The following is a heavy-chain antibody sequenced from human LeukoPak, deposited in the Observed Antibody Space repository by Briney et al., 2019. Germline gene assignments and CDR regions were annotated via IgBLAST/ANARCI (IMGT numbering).Heavy chain of an antibody. V-gene: IGHV3-30*03. Sequence: GGSLRLSCVASGFTFSSYSMNWVRQAPGKGLEWLATISRDGRRQFYTDSVKGRFTISRDDSRNTLYLQMNSLRPEDTAVYYCARDRLNRAYCGNDCYSAAFDYWGQGTLVTVSS. CDR1: GFTFSSYS. J-gene: IGHJ4*02. CDR2: ISRDGRRQ. D-gene: IGHD2-21*02. CDR3: ARDRLNRAYCGNDCYSAAFDY.